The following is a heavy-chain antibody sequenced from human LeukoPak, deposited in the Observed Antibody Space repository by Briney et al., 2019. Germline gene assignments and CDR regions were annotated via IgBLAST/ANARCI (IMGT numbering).Heavy chain of an antibody. CDR2: INHSGST. CDR1: GGSFSGYY. J-gene: IGHJ6*03. Sequence: SETLSLTCAVYGGSFSGYYRSWIRQPPGKGLEWIGEINHSGSTNYNPSLKSRVTISVDTSKNQFSLKLSSVTAADTAVYYCARGGGGDIVVVPAAHMDVWGKGATVTVSS. D-gene: IGHD2-2*01. CDR3: ARGGGGDIVVVPAAHMDV. V-gene: IGHV4-34*01.